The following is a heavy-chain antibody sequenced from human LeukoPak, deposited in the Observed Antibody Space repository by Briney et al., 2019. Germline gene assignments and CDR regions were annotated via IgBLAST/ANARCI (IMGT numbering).Heavy chain of an antibody. D-gene: IGHD3-22*01. Sequence: PGGSLRLSCAASGFTFSSYEMNWVRQAPGKGLEWVSYISSSGSTIYYADSVKGRFTISRDNAKNSLYLQMNSLRAEDTAVYYCARGGGVGYYDSSGYYSAGAFDIWGQGTMVTVSS. CDR2: ISSSGSTI. J-gene: IGHJ3*02. V-gene: IGHV3-48*03. CDR1: GFTFSSYE. CDR3: ARGGGVGYYDSSGYYSAGAFDI.